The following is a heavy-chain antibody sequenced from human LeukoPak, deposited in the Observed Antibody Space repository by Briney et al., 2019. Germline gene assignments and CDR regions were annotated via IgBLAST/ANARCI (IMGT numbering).Heavy chain of an antibody. CDR2: IRQDGSEK. Sequence: GGSLRLSCETSGFSFSTYWMSWVRQAPGKGLEWVADIRQDGSEKYYADSVKGRFTISRDIAKQSVFLQMNSLRAEDTALYYCARLSAMVRGPEDIFYFEYWGLGTLVTVSS. CDR3: ARLSAMVRGPEDIFYFEY. V-gene: IGHV3-7*01. D-gene: IGHD3-10*01. J-gene: IGHJ4*02. CDR1: GFSFSTYW.